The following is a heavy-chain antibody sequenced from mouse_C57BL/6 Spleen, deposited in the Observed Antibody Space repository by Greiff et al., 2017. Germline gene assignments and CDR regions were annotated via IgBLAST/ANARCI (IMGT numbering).Heavy chain of an antibody. CDR2: IYPGGGYT. V-gene: IGHV1-63*01. Sequence: QVQLQQSGAELVRPGTSVKMSCKASGYTFTNYWIGWAKQRPGHGIEWIGDIYPGGGYTNYNEKFKGKATLTADKSSSTAYMQFSSLTSEDSAIYYCARCHGNYGYAMDYWGQGTSVTVSS. CDR1: GYTFTNYW. D-gene: IGHD2-1*01. J-gene: IGHJ4*01. CDR3: ARCHGNYGYAMDY.